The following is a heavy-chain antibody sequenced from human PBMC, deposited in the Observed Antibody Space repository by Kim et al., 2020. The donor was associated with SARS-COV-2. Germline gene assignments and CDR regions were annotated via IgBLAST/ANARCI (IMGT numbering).Heavy chain of an antibody. Sequence: SETLSLTCAVYGGSFSGYYWSWIRQPPGKGLEWIGEINHSGSTNYNPSLKSRVTISVDTSKNQFSLKLSSVTAADTAVYYCARGPRRDGYNGPAAGKSNFDYWGQGTLVTVSS. D-gene: IGHD5-12*01. J-gene: IGHJ4*02. CDR2: INHSGST. CDR1: GGSFSGYY. V-gene: IGHV4-34*01. CDR3: ARGPRRDGYNGPAAGKSNFDY.